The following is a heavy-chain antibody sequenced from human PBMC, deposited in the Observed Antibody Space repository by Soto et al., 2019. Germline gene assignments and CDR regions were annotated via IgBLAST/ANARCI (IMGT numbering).Heavy chain of an antibody. CDR2: IRRKANSYTT. D-gene: IGHD5-12*01. CDR1: GLIFSDYH. V-gene: IGHV3-72*01. J-gene: IGHJ3*02. CDR3: ARQPPATAAFDI. Sequence: EVQLVESGGGLVQPGGSLRLSCAASGLIFSDYHMDWVRQAPGKGLEWVGRIRRKANSYTTEYAASVKGRFTISRDDSKNSLYLQMNSLKSEDTAVYYCARQPPATAAFDIWGQGTMVTVSS.